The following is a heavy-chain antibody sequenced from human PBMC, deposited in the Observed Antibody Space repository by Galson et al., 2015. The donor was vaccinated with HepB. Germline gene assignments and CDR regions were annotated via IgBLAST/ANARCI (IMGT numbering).Heavy chain of an antibody. D-gene: IGHD6-13*01. CDR3: AILWAAGSDY. Sequence: SLRLSCAASGFIFNGYAMSWVRQAPGKGLEWVSTISNDGNTPYYADSVKGRFTISRDNSKNTLYLQMNSLRAEDTAVYYCAILWAAGSDYWGQGTLVTVSS. CDR1: GFIFNGYA. CDR2: ISNDGNTP. V-gene: IGHV3-23*01. J-gene: IGHJ4*02.